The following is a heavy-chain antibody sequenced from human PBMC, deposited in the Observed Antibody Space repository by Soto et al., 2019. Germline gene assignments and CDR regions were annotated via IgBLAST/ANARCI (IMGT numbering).Heavy chain of an antibody. CDR3: AKVWGDCSGGSCYEIYFDY. CDR1: GFPFSSYA. CDR2: ISGSGGST. Sequence: WGSLRLSCAASGFPFSSYAMSWVRQAPGKGLEWVSAISGSGGSTYYADSVKGRFTISRDNSKNTLYLQMNSLRAEDTAVYYCAKVWGDCSGGSCYEIYFDYWGQGTLVTVSS. J-gene: IGHJ4*02. D-gene: IGHD2-15*01. V-gene: IGHV3-23*01.